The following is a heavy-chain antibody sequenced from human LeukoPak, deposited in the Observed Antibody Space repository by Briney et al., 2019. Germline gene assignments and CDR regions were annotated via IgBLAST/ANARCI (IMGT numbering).Heavy chain of an antibody. D-gene: IGHD1-26*01. J-gene: IGHJ6*02. Sequence: SVKVSCKASGATFSSYAINWVRQAPGHGLEWMGRILPMLGTVNYAQKFQGRVTIIAYKFTSTAYMELSSLRSGDTAVYYCARDQKVGATPYFGMDVWGQGTTVTVSS. CDR2: ILPMLGTV. CDR3: ARDQKVGATPYFGMDV. V-gene: IGHV1-69*04. CDR1: GATFSSYA.